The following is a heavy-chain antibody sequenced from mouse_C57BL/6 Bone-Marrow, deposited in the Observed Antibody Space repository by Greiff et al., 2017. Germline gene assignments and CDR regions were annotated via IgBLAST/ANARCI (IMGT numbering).Heavy chain of an antibody. CDR2: INPTSGST. V-gene: IGHV1-64*01. Sequence: QVQLQQSGAELVKPGASVKLSCKASGYTFTGYWMHWVKQRPGHGLEWIGVINPTSGSTNYNEKFKGKATLTVDKSSSTAYMQLSSLTSEDSAVSYCARGGGYGGQGTTLTVSS. CDR3: ARGGGY. J-gene: IGHJ2*01. CDR1: GYTFTGYW.